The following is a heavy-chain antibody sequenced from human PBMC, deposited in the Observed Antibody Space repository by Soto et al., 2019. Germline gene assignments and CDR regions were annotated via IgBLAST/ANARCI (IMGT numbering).Heavy chain of an antibody. CDR1: GGSVSSGSYY. CDR3: ARVGYTSGYYYFDY. D-gene: IGHD3-22*01. Sequence: QVQLQESGPGLVKPSETLSLTCTVSGGSVSSGSYYWTWMRQPPGKGLEWIGYINYSGSTSYNPSHKGRVAIAVHTSKKQFSLKVSSVNAADTAVYYCARVGYTSGYYYFDYWGQGTLVTVSS. CDR2: INYSGST. V-gene: IGHV4-61*01. J-gene: IGHJ4*02.